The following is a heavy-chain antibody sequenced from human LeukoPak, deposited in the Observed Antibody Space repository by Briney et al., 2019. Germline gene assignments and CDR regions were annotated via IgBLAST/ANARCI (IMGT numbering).Heavy chain of an antibody. CDR1: GNYW. CDR2: INSDGSWT. V-gene: IGHV3-74*01. D-gene: IGHD2/OR15-2a*01. Sequence: GGSLRLSCAASGNYWMHWVRQAPGKGLGWVSHINSDGSWTSYADSVKGRFTISKDNAKNTVYLQMNSLRAEDTAVYYCVSFYETYWGRGTLVTISS. J-gene: IGHJ4*02. CDR3: VSFYETY.